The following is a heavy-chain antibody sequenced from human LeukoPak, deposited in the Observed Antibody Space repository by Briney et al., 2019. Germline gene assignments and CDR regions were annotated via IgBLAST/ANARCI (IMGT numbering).Heavy chain of an antibody. Sequence: GASVKVSCKAPRGTFDSYGISWVRQAPGQGLEWMGGVMATFGGVKYGQKFQGRATITTDASTSTAYMELRSLTSEDTGIYYCARGELGDRSGFSFFDYWGQGTLVTVSS. D-gene: IGHD3-22*01. CDR1: RGTFDSYG. CDR2: VMATFGGV. V-gene: IGHV1-69*05. CDR3: ARGELGDRSGFSFFDY. J-gene: IGHJ4*02.